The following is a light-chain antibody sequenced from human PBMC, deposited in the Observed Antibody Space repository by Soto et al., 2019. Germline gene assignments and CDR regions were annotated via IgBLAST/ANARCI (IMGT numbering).Light chain of an antibody. Sequence: QSVLTQPASVSGSPGQSITISCTGTSSDIGSYDLVSWYQQHPARAPKLIIYEGSKRPSGVSMRFSGSKSGYTASLTISGLQAEDEADYFCCSYAGSIPYVVFGGGTKLTVL. V-gene: IGLV2-23*01. J-gene: IGLJ2*01. CDR1: SSDIGSYDL. CDR2: EGS. CDR3: CSYAGSIPYVV.